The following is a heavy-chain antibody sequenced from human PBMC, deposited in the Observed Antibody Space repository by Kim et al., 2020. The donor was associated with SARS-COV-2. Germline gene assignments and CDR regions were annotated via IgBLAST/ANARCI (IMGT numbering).Heavy chain of an antibody. CDR1: GFTFSSYA. D-gene: IGHD3-10*01. CDR2: ISGSGGST. V-gene: IGHV3-23*01. Sequence: GGSLRLSCAASGFTFSSYAMSWVRQAPGKGLEWVSAISGSGGSTYYADSVKGRFTISRDNSKNTLYLQMNSLRAEDTAVYYCAKQTMVRGVIRYYGMDVWGEGATVTLSS. J-gene: IGHJ6*04. CDR3: AKQTMVRGVIRYYGMDV.